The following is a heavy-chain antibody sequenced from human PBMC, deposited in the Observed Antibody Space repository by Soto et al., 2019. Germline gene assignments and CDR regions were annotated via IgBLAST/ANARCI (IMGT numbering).Heavy chain of an antibody. V-gene: IGHV5-51*01. D-gene: IGHD6-6*01. CDR2: IYPGDSDT. Sequence: GESLKISCKGSGYSFTSYWIGWLRQMPEKGLEWRGIIYPGDSDTRYSPSFQGQVTISADKSVSTAYPQWSSLKASDTAMYYCARANIATRPGLLDYWGQGTLVTVSS. CDR3: ARANIATRPGLLDY. CDR1: GYSFTSYW. J-gene: IGHJ4*02.